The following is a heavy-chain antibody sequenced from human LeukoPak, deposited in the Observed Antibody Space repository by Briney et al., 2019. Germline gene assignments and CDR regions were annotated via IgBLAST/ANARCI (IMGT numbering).Heavy chain of an antibody. J-gene: IGHJ4*02. CDR2: NWNGGST. CDR3: ARDLYSSSWYFVSPGGY. Sequence: GAYLRLSGAGLGLFFSVYGMHWARQAQGKGLEWVSDNWNGGSTGYADSAKGRFPISRDNAKNSLYLQRHSLRAEDTALYYSARDLYSSSWYFVSPGGYGGRGTLVTSSS. CDR1: GLFFSVYG. D-gene: IGHD6-13*01. V-gene: IGHV3-20*04.